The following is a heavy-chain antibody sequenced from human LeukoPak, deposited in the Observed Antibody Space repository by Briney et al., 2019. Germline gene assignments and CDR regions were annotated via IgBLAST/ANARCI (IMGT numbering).Heavy chain of an antibody. CDR2: ISAYNGNT. D-gene: IGHD6-19*01. V-gene: IGHV1-18*01. CDR1: GYTFTSYD. Sequence: ASVKVSCKASGYTFTSYDISWVRQAPGQGLEWMGWISAYNGNTNYAQKLQGRVTMTTDTSTSTAYMELRSLRSDDTAVYYCARDLTKSLYSSGWYEDYWGQGTLVTVSS. CDR3: ARDLTKSLYSSGWYEDY. J-gene: IGHJ4*02.